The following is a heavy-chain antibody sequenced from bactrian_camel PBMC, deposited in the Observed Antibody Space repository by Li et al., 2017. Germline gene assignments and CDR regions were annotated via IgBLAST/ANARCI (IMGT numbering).Heavy chain of an antibody. CDR1: GYTYSADC. CDR2: DANDGTT. V-gene: IGHV3S53*01. Sequence: HVQLVESGGGSVEAGGSLRLSCVVSGYTYSADCMVWFRQRSGKEREGVAADANDGTTRYATSVKGRFTLSRDNAKNTMYLIMNSLKPEDTAMYYCAAALRENPGSCAWGSPANYYGQGTQVTVS. J-gene: IGHJ4*01. CDR3: AAALRENPGSCAWGSPANY. D-gene: IGHD1*01.